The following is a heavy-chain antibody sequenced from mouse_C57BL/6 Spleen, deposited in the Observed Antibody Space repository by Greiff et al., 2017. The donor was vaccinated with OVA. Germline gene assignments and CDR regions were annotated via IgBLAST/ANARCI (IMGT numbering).Heavy chain of an antibody. CDR3: ARSPYGNSLREYAMDY. D-gene: IGHD2-1*01. Sequence: QVQLQQSGAELARPGASVKMSCKASGYTFTSYTMHWVKQRPGQGLEWIGYINPSSGYTKYNQKFKDKATLTADKSSSTAYMQLSSLTSEDSAVYYCARSPYGNSLREYAMDYWGQGTSVTVSS. CDR1: GYTFTSYT. J-gene: IGHJ4*01. V-gene: IGHV1-4*01. CDR2: INPSSGYT.